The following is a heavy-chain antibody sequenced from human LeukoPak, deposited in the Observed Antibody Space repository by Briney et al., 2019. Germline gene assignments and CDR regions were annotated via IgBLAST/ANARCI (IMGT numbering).Heavy chain of an antibody. D-gene: IGHD3-10*01. J-gene: IGHJ4*02. CDR3: AREVRFGELLYD. CDR2: ISYDGSNK. CDR1: GFNFSSYA. V-gene: IGHV3-30*04. Sequence: SGRSLRLSCAASGFNFSSYAMHWVRQAPGKGLEWVAVISYDGSNKYYADSVKGRFTISRDNSKNTLYLQMNSLRAEDTAVYYCAREVRFGELLYDWGQGTLVTVSS.